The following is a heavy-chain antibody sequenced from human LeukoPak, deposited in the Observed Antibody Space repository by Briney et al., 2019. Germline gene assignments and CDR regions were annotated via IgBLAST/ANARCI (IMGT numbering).Heavy chain of an antibody. CDR3: ARDSLGGWYFDL. CDR1: GGSISSYY. Sequence: SETLSLTCTVSGGSISSYYWSWIRQPPGEGLEWIGYISYSGSTNYNPSLKSRVTISVDTSKNQFSLKLSSVTAADTAVYYCARDSLGGWYFDLWGRGTLVTVSS. D-gene: IGHD3-16*01. V-gene: IGHV4-59*01. CDR2: ISYSGST. J-gene: IGHJ2*01.